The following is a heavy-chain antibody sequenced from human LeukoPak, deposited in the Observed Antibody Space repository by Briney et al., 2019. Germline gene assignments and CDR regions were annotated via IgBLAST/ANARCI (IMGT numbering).Heavy chain of an antibody. D-gene: IGHD3-16*01. V-gene: IGHV3-21*01. J-gene: IGHJ4*02. CDR1: GFSFSDYW. CDR2: ISRESRNI. Sequence: KSGGSLRLSCAASGFSFSDYWMNWVRQAPGQGLEWVSVISRESRNIFYADSVKGRLTVSRDNARSSLYLQMNSLGAEDTAVYYCGTSRPGGPIENWGQGTLVTVSS. CDR3: GTSRPGGPIEN.